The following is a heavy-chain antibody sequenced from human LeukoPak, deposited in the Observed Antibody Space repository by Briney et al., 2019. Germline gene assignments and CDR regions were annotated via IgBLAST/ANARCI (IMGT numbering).Heavy chain of an antibody. V-gene: IGHV1-46*01. CDR3: ARTDYGDYRWYFDL. Sequence: ASVKVSCKASGYTFTNYYMHWVRQAPGQGLEWMGKINPSGGSTSYAQKFHGRVTMTRDTSTSTVYMELSSLRSEDTAVYYCARTDYGDYRWYFDLWGRGTLVTVSS. J-gene: IGHJ2*01. CDR1: GYTFTNYY. CDR2: INPSGGST. D-gene: IGHD4-17*01.